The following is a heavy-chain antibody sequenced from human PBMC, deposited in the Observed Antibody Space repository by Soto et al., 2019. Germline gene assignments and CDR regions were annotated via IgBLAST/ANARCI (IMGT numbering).Heavy chain of an antibody. D-gene: IGHD2-2*01. V-gene: IGHV3-21*01. J-gene: IGHJ6*02. Sequence: GGSLRLSCAASGFTFSSYSMNWVRQAPGKGLEWVSSISSSSSYIYYADSVKGRFTTSRDNAKNSLYLQMNSLRAEDTAVYYCARDGGVVPALYYYYGMDVWGQGTTVTVSS. CDR3: ARDGGVVPALYYYYGMDV. CDR2: ISSSSSYI. CDR1: GFTFSSYS.